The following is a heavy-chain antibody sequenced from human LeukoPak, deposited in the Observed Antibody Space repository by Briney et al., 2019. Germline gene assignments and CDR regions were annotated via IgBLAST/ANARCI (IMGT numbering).Heavy chain of an antibody. D-gene: IGHD1-20*01. CDR2: INPSGGST. CDR1: GYTFTSYY. CDR3: ARADNWNDGRNWFDP. V-gene: IGHV1-46*01. J-gene: IGHJ5*02. Sequence: AASVKVSCKASGYTFTSYYMHWVRQAPGQGLEWMGIINPSGGSTSYAQKFQGRVTMTRDMSTSTVYMELSSLRSEDTAVYYCARADNWNDGRNWFDPWGQGTLVTVSS.